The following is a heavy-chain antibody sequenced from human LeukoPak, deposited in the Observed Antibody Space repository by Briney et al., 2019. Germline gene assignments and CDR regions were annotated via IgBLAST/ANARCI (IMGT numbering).Heavy chain of an antibody. D-gene: IGHD3-22*01. V-gene: IGHV1-69*13. Sequence: SVKVSCKASGGTFSSYAISWVRQAPGQGLEWMGGIIPIFGTANYAQKFQGRVTITADESTSTAYMELSSLRSEDTAVYYCARVKTHYYDSSGYFDYWGQGTLVTVSS. CDR3: ARVKTHYYDSSGYFDY. CDR1: GGTFSSYA. J-gene: IGHJ4*02. CDR2: IIPIFGTA.